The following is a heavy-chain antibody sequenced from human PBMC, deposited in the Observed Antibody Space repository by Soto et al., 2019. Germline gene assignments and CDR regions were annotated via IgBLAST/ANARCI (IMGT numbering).Heavy chain of an antibody. CDR1: GFTVSSNY. J-gene: IGHJ3*02. V-gene: IGHV3-66*01. Sequence: EVQLVESGGGLVQPGGSLRLSCAASGFTVSSNYMSWVRQAPGKGLEWVSVIYSGGSTYYADSVKGRFTISRDNSKNTLYLQMNSLRAEGTAVYYCAREDGYRGGDAFDIWGQGTMVTVSS. D-gene: IGHD5-12*01. CDR2: IYSGGST. CDR3: AREDGYRGGDAFDI.